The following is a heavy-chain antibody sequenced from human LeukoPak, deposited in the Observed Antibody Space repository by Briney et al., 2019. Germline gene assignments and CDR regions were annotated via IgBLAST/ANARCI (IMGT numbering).Heavy chain of an antibody. D-gene: IGHD2-15*01. Sequence: PGGSLRLSCAASGFTFSTYAMTWVRQALGRGLEWVSTIRGSGGSTYYADSVKGRFTISRDISKNTVYLQMNNLRAEDTAVYYCARYCSGGSCYSGLVYGGQGTLVAVSS. CDR3: ARYCSGGSCYSGLVY. V-gene: IGHV3-23*01. CDR1: GFTFSTYA. CDR2: IRGSGGST. J-gene: IGHJ4*02.